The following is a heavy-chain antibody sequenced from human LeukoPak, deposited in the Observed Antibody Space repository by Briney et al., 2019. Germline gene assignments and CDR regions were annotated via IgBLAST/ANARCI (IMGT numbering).Heavy chain of an antibody. D-gene: IGHD6-6*01. CDR3: ARESSSFSWFGP. V-gene: IGHV3-48*01. J-gene: IGHJ5*02. CDR2: ISSSSSTI. Sequence: PGGSLRLSCAASGFTFSSYSMNWVRQAPGKGLEWVSYISSSSSTIYYADSVKGRFTISRDNAKNSLYLQMYSLRAEDTAVYYCARESSSFSWFGPWGQGTLVTVSS. CDR1: GFTFSSYS.